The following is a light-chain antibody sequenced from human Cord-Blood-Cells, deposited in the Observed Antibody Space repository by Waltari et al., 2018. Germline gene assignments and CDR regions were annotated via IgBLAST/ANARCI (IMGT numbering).Light chain of an antibody. CDR1: QSISSY. V-gene: IGKV1-39*01. J-gene: IGKJ2*03. Sequence: DIQMTQSPSSLSASVGDRVTITCRASQSISSYLNWYQQKPGKAPKLLIYAASSLQSGVPSTFSGSGSATAYTLTIISRQPEEFATYYCQQSYSTPPWSFGQGTKLEIK. CDR3: QQSYSTPPWS. CDR2: AAS.